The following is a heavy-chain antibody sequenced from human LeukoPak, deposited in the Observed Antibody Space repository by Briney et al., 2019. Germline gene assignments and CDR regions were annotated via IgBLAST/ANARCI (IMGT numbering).Heavy chain of an antibody. J-gene: IGHJ6*03. CDR3: ARYSSGYYLSYYYYYMDV. CDR1: GFTFSDYY. D-gene: IGHD3-22*01. CDR2: ISSSGSTI. V-gene: IGHV3-11*01. Sequence: GGSLRLSCAASGFTFSDYYMSWIRQAPGKGLEWVSYISSSGSTIYYADSVKGRFTISRDNAKNSLYLQMNSLRAEDTAVYYCARYSSGYYLSYYYYYMDVWGKGTTVTISS.